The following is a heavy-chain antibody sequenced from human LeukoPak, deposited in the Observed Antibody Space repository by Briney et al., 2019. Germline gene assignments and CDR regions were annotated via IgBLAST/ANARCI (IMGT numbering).Heavy chain of an antibody. CDR2: ISGSGGST. D-gene: IGHD3-10*01. Sequence: GGTLRLSCAASGFTFSSYGMSWVRQAPGKGLEWVSAISGSGGSTYYADSVKGRFTISRDNSKNTLYLQMNSLRAEDTAVYYCAKEHYYGSGSPDYGGQGTLVTVSS. CDR1: GFTFSSYG. CDR3: AKEHYYGSGSPDY. V-gene: IGHV3-23*01. J-gene: IGHJ4*02.